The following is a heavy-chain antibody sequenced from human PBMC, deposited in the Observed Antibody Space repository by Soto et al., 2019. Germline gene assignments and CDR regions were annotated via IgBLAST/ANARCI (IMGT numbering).Heavy chain of an antibody. J-gene: IGHJ6*02. CDR2: IYPSGAS. D-gene: IGHD3-3*01. Sequence: QVRLQESGSGLVKPSQTLSLTCAVSGASISTAGYTWSWIRQPPGKGLEWIGYIYPSGASTYNPSPRSRVTISLDASRNRFSLSVGSVTAADTAVYYCARATFGAVLHLEVWGQGTTVTVSS. V-gene: IGHV4-30-2*01. CDR3: ARATFGAVLHLEV. CDR1: GASISTAGYT.